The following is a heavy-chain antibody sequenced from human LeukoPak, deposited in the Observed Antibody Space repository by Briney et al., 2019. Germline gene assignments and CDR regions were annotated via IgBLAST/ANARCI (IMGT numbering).Heavy chain of an antibody. CDR1: GFTFSSYS. CDR3: ARVIHLWSNWGGVDY. J-gene: IGHJ4*02. Sequence: GGSLRLSCAASGFTFSSYSMHWVRQVPGKGLEWVAVISYDGSNKYYADSVKGRFTISRDNSKNTLFLQMNSLRAEDTAVYYCARVIHLWSNWGGVDYWGQGTLVTVSS. CDR2: ISYDGSNK. V-gene: IGHV3-30*04. D-gene: IGHD5-18*01.